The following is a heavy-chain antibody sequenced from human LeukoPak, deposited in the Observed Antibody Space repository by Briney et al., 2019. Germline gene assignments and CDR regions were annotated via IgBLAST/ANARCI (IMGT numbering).Heavy chain of an antibody. Sequence: SETLSLTCTVSGGSISSGSYYWSWIRQPAGKGLEWIGRIYTSGSTNYNPSLKSRVTISVDKSKNQFSLKLSSVTAADTAVYYCARGSGYSSSWSIDYWGQGTLVTVSS. CDR1: GGSISSGSYY. CDR3: ARGSGYSSSWSIDY. V-gene: IGHV4-61*02. D-gene: IGHD6-13*01. J-gene: IGHJ4*02. CDR2: IYTSGST.